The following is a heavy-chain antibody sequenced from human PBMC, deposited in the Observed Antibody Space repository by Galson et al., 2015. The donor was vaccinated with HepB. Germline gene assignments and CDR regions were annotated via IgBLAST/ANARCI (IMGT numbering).Heavy chain of an antibody. Sequence: SVKVSCKASGYTFTSYGISWVRQAPGQGLEWMGWISAYNGNTNYAQKLQGRVTMTTDTSTSTAYMELRSLRSDDTAVYYCAREERVGSIAAAGNDGYYYYGMDVWGQGTTVTVSS. V-gene: IGHV1-18*01. D-gene: IGHD6-13*01. CDR3: AREERVGSIAAAGNDGYYYYGMDV. J-gene: IGHJ6*02. CDR1: GYTFTSYG. CDR2: ISAYNGNT.